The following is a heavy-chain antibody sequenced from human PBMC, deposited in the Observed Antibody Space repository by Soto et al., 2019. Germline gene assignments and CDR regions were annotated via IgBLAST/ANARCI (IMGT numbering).Heavy chain of an antibody. CDR2: IIPIFGTA. V-gene: IGHV1-69*06. D-gene: IGHD6-6*01. CDR1: GGTFSSYA. Sequence: QVQLVQSGAEVKKPGSSVKVSCKASGGTFSSYAISWVRQAPGQGLEWMGGIIPIFGTANYAQKFQGRVTITADKSTSTAYMELSSLRSEDTAVYYCARLEGSSSLDYYYYYGMDVWGQGTTVTVSS. J-gene: IGHJ6*02. CDR3: ARLEGSSSLDYYYYYGMDV.